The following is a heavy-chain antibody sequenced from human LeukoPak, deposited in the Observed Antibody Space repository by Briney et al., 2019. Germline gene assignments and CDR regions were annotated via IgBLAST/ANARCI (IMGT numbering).Heavy chain of an antibody. Sequence: LTGGSLRLSCAASGFTLVNYLMSWVRQAPGKGLEWVSTISNSGSTYYADSVKGRLTISRDNSKNTLYLQLNSLRAEDTAVYYCAKDLGYCSSTSCSWDYWGQGTLVTVSS. V-gene: IGHV3-23*01. CDR3: AKDLGYCSSTSCSWDY. D-gene: IGHD2-2*01. J-gene: IGHJ4*02. CDR1: GFTLVNYL. CDR2: ISNSGST.